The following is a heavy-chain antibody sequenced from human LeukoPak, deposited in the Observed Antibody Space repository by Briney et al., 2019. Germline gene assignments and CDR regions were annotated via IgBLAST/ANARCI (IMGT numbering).Heavy chain of an antibody. V-gene: IGHV3-23*01. CDR1: GFTFSNYA. CDR3: AKVTSGGSCYESDY. J-gene: IGHJ4*02. D-gene: IGHD2-15*01. CDR2: ISGSGGSP. Sequence: GGSLRLSCVASGFTFSNYAMSWVRQAPGKGLEWVSGISGSGGSPYYADSVKGRFTISRDNSKNTLYLQMNSLRAEDTAVYYCAKVTSGGSCYESDYWGQGTLVTVSS.